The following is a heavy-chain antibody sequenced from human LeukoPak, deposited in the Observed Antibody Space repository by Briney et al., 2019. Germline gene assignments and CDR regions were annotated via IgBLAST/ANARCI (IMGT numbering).Heavy chain of an antibody. CDR3: ARGNGFIIDY. Sequence: PGGSLRLSCAASGFTLSSNWMNWVRQAPEKGLGWVAIIKQDGSEKYYVDSVKGRFTISRDNAKNSLYLQMNSLRAEDTAVYYCARGNGFIIDYWGQGTLVSVSS. J-gene: IGHJ4*02. D-gene: IGHD2-8*01. V-gene: IGHV3-7*01. CDR2: IKQDGSEK. CDR1: GFTLSSNW.